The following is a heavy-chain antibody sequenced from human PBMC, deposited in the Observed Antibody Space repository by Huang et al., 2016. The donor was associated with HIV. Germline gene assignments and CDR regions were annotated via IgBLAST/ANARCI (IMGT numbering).Heavy chain of an antibody. V-gene: IGHV4-34*01. CDR1: GGSLSGSY. D-gene: IGHD6-19*01. Sequence: QVHLQQWGAGLLKPSETLSLTCGVFGGSLSGSYWSWIRQTPGKGLAWVGEINQSGNNNINPAFETRVTMSVDTSKNHFSLRLSSVTAADTAVYYCARGQQGSRTSGWDEQSRFYYYMDVWGDGTTVIVSS. J-gene: IGHJ6*03. CDR2: INQSGNN. CDR3: ARGQQGSRTSGWDEQSRFYYYMDV.